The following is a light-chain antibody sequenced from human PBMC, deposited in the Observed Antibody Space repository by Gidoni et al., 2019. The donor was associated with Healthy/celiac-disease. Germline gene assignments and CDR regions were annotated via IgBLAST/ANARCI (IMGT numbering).Light chain of an antibody. Sequence: EIVMTHSPDTLPVSPGERATLSCRASQSVSSNLAWYQQKPGQAPRLLIYGASTRATGIPARFSGSGSGTEFTLTISSLQSEDFAVYYCQQYNNWRITFGGGTKVEIK. CDR3: QQYNNWRIT. CDR2: GAS. CDR1: QSVSSN. V-gene: IGKV3-15*01. J-gene: IGKJ4*01.